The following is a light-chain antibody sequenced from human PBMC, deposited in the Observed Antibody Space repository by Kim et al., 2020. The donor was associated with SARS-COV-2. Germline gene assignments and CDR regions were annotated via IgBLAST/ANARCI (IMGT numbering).Light chain of an antibody. CDR2: GKY. CDR3: SSRDSSGDHVV. Sequence: ALGQTVRLTCQGDRLRKYYATWYQQRPGQAPTLVLYGKYDRPSGIPDRFSGSASGNTASLTITGAQAEDEADYYCSSRDSSGDHVVFGGGTQLTVL. V-gene: IGLV3-19*01. CDR1: RLRKYY. J-gene: IGLJ3*02.